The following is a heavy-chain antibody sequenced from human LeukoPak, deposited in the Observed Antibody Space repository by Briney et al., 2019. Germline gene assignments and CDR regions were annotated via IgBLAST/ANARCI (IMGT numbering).Heavy chain of an antibody. Sequence: SETLSLTCAVSGGSISSSNWWSWVRQPPGKGLEWIGEIYHSGSTNYNPSLKSRVTISVDTSKNQFSLKLSSVTAADTAVYYCARDHRDPGYSSGWYKDYYYGMDVWGQGTTVTVSS. CDR3: ARDHRDPGYSSGWYKDYYYGMDV. CDR1: GGSISSSNW. V-gene: IGHV4-4*02. D-gene: IGHD6-19*01. J-gene: IGHJ6*02. CDR2: IYHSGST.